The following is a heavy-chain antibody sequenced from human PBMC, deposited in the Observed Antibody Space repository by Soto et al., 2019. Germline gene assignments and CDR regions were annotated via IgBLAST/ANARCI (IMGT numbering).Heavy chain of an antibody. CDR3: ARAVYNHWFDP. D-gene: IGHD1-1*01. CDR1: GGSISISSYY. V-gene: IGHV4-39*01. Sequence: QLQLQESGPGRVKPSETLSLPCPVSGGSISISSYYWGWIRQPPGKGLDGIGSIYYSGSTYYNPSLKSRVTISVDTSKNQFSLKLSSVTAADTAVYYCARAVYNHWFDPWGQGTLVTVSS. J-gene: IGHJ5*02. CDR2: IYYSGST.